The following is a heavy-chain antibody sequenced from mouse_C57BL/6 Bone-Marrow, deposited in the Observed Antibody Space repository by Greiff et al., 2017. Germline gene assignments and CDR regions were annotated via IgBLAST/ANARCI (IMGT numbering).Heavy chain of an antibody. Sequence: EVKLVESGGGLVQPGGSLKLSCAASGFTFSDYYMYWVRQTPEKRLEWVAYISNGGGSTYYPDTVKGRFTISRDNAKNPLYLQMSRLKSEDTAMYYCARHGLRRYYYAMDYWGQGTSVSVAS. D-gene: IGHD2-4*01. CDR3: ARHGLRRYYYAMDY. V-gene: IGHV5-12*01. J-gene: IGHJ4*01. CDR2: ISNGGGST. CDR1: GFTFSDYY.